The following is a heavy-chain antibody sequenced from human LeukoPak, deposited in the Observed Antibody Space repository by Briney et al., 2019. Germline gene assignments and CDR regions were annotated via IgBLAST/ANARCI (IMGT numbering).Heavy chain of an antibody. CDR3: ARTASHLDIVVVVAATPNWFDP. Sequence: SETLSLTCTVSGGSISSYYWSWIRQPPGKGLEWIGYIYYSGSTNYNPSLKSRVTISVDTSKNQFSLKLSSVTAADTAVYYCARTASHLDIVVVVAATPNWFDPWGQGTLVTVSS. CDR1: GGSISSYY. D-gene: IGHD2-15*01. V-gene: IGHV4-59*12. CDR2: IYYSGST. J-gene: IGHJ5*02.